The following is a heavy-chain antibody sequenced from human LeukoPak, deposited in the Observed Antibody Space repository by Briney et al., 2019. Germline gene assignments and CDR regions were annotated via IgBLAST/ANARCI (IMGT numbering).Heavy chain of an antibody. D-gene: IGHD6-6*01. V-gene: IGHV4-39*07. Sequence: PSETLSLTCTVSGGSISSSSYYWGWIRQPPGKGLERIGRIYYSGSTYYNPSLKSRVTISVDTSKNQFSLKLSSVTAADTAVYYCARAPESGLGSSRPFDYWGQGTLVTVSS. CDR3: ARAPESGLGSSRPFDY. CDR1: GGSISSSSYY. J-gene: IGHJ4*02. CDR2: IYYSGST.